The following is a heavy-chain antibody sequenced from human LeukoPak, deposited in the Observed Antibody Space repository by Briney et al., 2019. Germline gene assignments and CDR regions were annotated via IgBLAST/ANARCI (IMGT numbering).Heavy chain of an antibody. CDR2: IFHSGNT. Sequence: SETLSLTCTVSGGSISSSSYYWGWIRQPPGKGLEWIGTIFHSGNTYCNPSLKSRVTISLDTSKNQFSLKLSSVAAADTAVYYCARQYCSRTSCYIAFWGQGTLVTVSS. V-gene: IGHV4-39*07. CDR1: GGSISSSSYY. D-gene: IGHD2-2*02. CDR3: ARQYCSRTSCYIAF. J-gene: IGHJ4*02.